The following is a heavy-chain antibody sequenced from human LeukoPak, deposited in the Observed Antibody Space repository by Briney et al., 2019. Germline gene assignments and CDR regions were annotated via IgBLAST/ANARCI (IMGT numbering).Heavy chain of an antibody. CDR3: ARSRYSYGSDY. V-gene: IGHV1-2*02. CDR2: INPNSGGT. D-gene: IGHD5-18*01. CDR1: GYTFTCYY. Sequence: ASVKVSCKASGYTFTCYYMHWVRQAPGQGLEWMGWINPNSGGTNYAQKFQGKVTMTRDTSISTAYMELSRLRSDDTAVYYCARSRYSYGSDYWGQGTLVSVSS. J-gene: IGHJ4*02.